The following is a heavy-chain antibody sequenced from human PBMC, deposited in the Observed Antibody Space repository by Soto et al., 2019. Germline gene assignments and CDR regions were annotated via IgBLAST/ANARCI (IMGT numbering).Heavy chain of an antibody. CDR1: GGSISSYY. CDR2: IYYSGST. J-gene: IGHJ6*02. D-gene: IGHD6-6*01. Sequence: SETLSLTCTVSGGSISSYYWSWIRQPPGKGLEWIGYIYYSGSTNYNPSLKSRDTISVDTSKNQFSLKLSSVTAADTAVYYCARWSFMGAARSHYYYGMDVWGQGTTVTVSS. CDR3: ARWSFMGAARSHYYYGMDV. V-gene: IGHV4-59*01.